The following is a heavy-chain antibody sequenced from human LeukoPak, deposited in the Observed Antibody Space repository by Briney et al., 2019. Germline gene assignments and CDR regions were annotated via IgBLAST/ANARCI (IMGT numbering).Heavy chain of an antibody. CDR1: GVSFSGYY. V-gene: IGHV4-34*01. CDR2: INHSGST. CDR3: ASSSSSPPIDY. Sequence: SETLSLTCAVYGVSFSGYYWSWIRQPPGKGLEWIGEINHSGSTNYNPSLKSRVTISVDTSKNQFSLKLSSVTAADTAVYYCASSSSSPPIDYWGQGTLVTVSS. D-gene: IGHD6-13*01. J-gene: IGHJ4*02.